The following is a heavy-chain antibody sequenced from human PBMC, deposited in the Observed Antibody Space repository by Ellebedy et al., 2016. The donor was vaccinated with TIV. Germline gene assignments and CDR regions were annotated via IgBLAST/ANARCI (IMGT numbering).Heavy chain of an antibody. CDR2: INHSGST. CDR3: ARVLQSRTNGVVIPFDI. J-gene: IGHJ3*02. V-gene: IGHV4-34*01. CDR1: GGSFSGYY. D-gene: IGHD3-3*01. Sequence: SETLSLXCAVYGGSFSGYYWSWIRQPPGKGLEWIGEINHSGSTNYNPSLKSRVTISVDTSKNQFSLKLSSVTAADTAVYYCARVLQSRTNGVVIPFDIWGQGTMVTVSS.